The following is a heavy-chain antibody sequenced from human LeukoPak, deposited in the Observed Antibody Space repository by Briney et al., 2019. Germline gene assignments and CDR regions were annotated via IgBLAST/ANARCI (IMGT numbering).Heavy chain of an antibody. Sequence: ASVKVSCKASGYTFTSYAMNWVRQAPGQGLEWMGWINPNSGGTNYAQKFQGRVTMTRDTSISTAYMELSRLRSDDTAVYYCARDFSGANWFDPWGQGTLVTVSS. CDR2: INPNSGGT. D-gene: IGHD3-10*01. CDR1: GYTFTSYA. CDR3: ARDFSGANWFDP. J-gene: IGHJ5*02. V-gene: IGHV1-2*02.